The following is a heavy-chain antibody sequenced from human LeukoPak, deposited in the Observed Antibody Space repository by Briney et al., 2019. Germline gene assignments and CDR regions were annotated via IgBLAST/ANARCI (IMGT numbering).Heavy chain of an antibody. CDR3: ARDFGTDY. CDR1: GYTFTGYY. D-gene: IGHD1-1*01. V-gene: IGHV1-2*02. Sequence: ASVTVSFTASGYTFTGYYMHWVRQAPGQGLEWMGWINPNSGGTNYAQKFQGRVTMTRDTSISTAYMELSRLRSDDTAVYYCARDFGTDYWGQGTLVTVSS. J-gene: IGHJ4*02. CDR2: INPNSGGT.